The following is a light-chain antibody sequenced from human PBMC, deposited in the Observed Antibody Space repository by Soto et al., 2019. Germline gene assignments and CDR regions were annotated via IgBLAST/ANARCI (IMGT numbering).Light chain of an antibody. J-gene: IGKJ1*01. Sequence: EIGLTQSPSTLSFSPGERATLSCRASQSVSSYLAWYQQKPGQAPRLLIYDASKRATGIPARFSGSGSGTDFTHTISSLEPEDFAVYYCQQYNNWPWTFGQGTKVDI. CDR2: DAS. CDR1: QSVSSY. V-gene: IGKV3-11*01. CDR3: QQYNNWPWT.